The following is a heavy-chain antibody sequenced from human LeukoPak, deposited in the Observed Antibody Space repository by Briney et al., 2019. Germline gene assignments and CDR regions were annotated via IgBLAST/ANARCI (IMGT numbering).Heavy chain of an antibody. J-gene: IGHJ4*02. D-gene: IGHD3-9*01. CDR2: INPNTGGT. CDR3: ARDFIFYEILTGYYNLYYFDS. CDR1: GYTFTDYY. V-gene: IGHV1-2*02. Sequence: ASVKVSCKASGYTFTDYYVHWVRQAPGQGLEWMGWINPNTGGTNCAQRFQGRVTMTRDTSINTAYMALSGLRSDDTAVYFCARDFIFYEILTGYYNLYYFDSWAQGTLVTVSS.